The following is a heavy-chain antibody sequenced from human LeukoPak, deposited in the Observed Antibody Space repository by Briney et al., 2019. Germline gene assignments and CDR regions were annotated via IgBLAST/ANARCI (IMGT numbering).Heavy chain of an antibody. CDR1: GYTFTSYG. Sequence: ASVKVSCKASGYTFTSYGISWVRQAPGQGLEWMGWISAYNGNTNYAQKLQGRVTMTTDTSTSTAYMELRSLRSDDTAVYYCARYSGYENYYYYYMDVWGKGTTVTVSS. D-gene: IGHD5-12*01. J-gene: IGHJ6*03. CDR2: ISAYNGNT. CDR3: ARYSGYENYYYYYMDV. V-gene: IGHV1-18*01.